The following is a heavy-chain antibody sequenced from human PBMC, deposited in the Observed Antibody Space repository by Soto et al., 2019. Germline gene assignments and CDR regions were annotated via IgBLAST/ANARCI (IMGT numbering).Heavy chain of an antibody. V-gene: IGHV3-30*18. CDR1: GFTFSSYG. Sequence: PGGSLRLSCAASGFTFSSYGMHWVRQAPGKGLEWVAVISYDGSNKYYADSVKGRFTISRDNSKNTLYLQMNSLRAEDTAVYYCAKDLSRYFDWLPIDYWGQGTLVTVSS. D-gene: IGHD3-9*01. CDR2: ISYDGSNK. J-gene: IGHJ4*02. CDR3: AKDLSRYFDWLPIDY.